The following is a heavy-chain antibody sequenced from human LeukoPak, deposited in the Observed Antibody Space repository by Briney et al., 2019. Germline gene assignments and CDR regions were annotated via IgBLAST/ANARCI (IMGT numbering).Heavy chain of an antibody. CDR2: INSDGKST. CDR1: GFTFSSYW. V-gene: IGHV3-74*01. D-gene: IGHD3-10*02. J-gene: IGHJ6*04. CDR3: AELGITMIGGV. Sequence: HAGGSLRLSCAASGFTFSSYWMHWVRQGPGKRLVWVSRINSDGKSTTYANSVKGRFTISRDNAKNSLYLQMNSLRAEDTAVYYCAELGITMIGGVWGKGTTVTISS.